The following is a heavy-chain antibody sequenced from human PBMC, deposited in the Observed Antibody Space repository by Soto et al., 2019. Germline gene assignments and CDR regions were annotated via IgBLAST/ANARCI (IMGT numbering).Heavy chain of an antibody. CDR3: ARGIIGHDSGVNYMAV. D-gene: IGHD5-12*01. Sequence: QVQLVQSGPEVKKPGSSLKVSCKTSGGTLSSYSISWVRQAPGQGLEWVGRIITFGGKENVAQQLQGRVTTTAYRSKNTTYMELRRLTSDNTAVYYCARGIIGHDSGVNYMAVGATRSTVTVS. V-gene: IGHV1-69*08. CDR2: IITFGGKE. J-gene: IGHJ6*03. CDR1: GGTLSSYS.